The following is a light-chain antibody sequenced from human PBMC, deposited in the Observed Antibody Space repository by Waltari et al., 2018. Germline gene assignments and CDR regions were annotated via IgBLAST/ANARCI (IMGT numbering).Light chain of an antibody. CDR1: SIDVGGFNY. Sequence: QSALTQPRSVSGSPGQSVTISCTGTSIDVGGFNYVSWFQQHPGGAPKLIIYDITKRPSGVPGRCSVCKSGNTDSLTISGLQAEDDSDYHCFSYAAFYTYVFGTGTKVTVL. CDR2: DIT. V-gene: IGLV2-11*01. J-gene: IGLJ1*01. CDR3: FSYAAFYTYV.